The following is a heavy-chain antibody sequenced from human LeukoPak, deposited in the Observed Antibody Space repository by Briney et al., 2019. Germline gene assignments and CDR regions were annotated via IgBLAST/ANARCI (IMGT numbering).Heavy chain of an antibody. CDR1: GGTISSYA. CDR2: TIPIFDTA. Sequence: GASVKVSCKASGGTISSYAISWVRQAPGQGYEWMGGTIPIFDTAHYAQKFQGRVTITADESTSIAYMELRSLRSEDTAVYYCARGGLRYFDWLHYWGQGTLVTVSS. J-gene: IGHJ4*02. CDR3: ARGGLRYFDWLHY. V-gene: IGHV1-69*13. D-gene: IGHD3-9*01.